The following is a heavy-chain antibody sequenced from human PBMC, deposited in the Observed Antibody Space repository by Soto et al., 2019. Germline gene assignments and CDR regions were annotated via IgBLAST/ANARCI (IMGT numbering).Heavy chain of an antibody. CDR2: IYWHDDK. CDR3: AHRGGATVGLYYFDY. D-gene: IGHD3-16*01. Sequence: SGPTLVNPTQTLTLTCTFSGFSLSTPGVGVNWIRQPPGKALEWLALIYWHDDKRYSPSLKSRLTITNDTSKNQVVLTMANMDPVDTATYYCAHRGGATVGLYYFDYWGQGALVTVAS. CDR1: GFSLSTPGVG. V-gene: IGHV2-5*01. J-gene: IGHJ4*02.